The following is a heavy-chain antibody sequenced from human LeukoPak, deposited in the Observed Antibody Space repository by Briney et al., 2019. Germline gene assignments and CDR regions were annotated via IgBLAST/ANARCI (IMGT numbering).Heavy chain of an antibody. D-gene: IGHD3-9*01. Sequence: SETLSLTCAVYGGSFSGYYWSWIRQPPGKGLEWIGEINHSGSTNYNPSLKSRVTISVDTSKNQFSLKLSSVTAADTAVYYCARYDILTGYYTGQTDAFDIWGQGTMVTVSS. CDR2: INHSGST. CDR1: GGSFSGYY. V-gene: IGHV4-34*01. CDR3: ARYDILTGYYTGQTDAFDI. J-gene: IGHJ3*02.